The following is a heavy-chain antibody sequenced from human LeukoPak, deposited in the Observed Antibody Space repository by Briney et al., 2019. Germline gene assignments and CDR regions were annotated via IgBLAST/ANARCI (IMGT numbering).Heavy chain of an antibody. V-gene: IGHV4-30-2*05. CDR3: ARGFDGHNVFDI. Sequence: SQTLSLTCAVSGGSISSGGYSWSWIRQPPGKGLEWIGYIYYSGSTSYNPSLKSRVTISVDTSKNQFSLRLSSVTAADTAVYYCARGFDGHNVFDIWGQGTMVTVSS. J-gene: IGHJ3*02. D-gene: IGHD3-9*01. CDR1: GGSISSGGYS. CDR2: IYYSGST.